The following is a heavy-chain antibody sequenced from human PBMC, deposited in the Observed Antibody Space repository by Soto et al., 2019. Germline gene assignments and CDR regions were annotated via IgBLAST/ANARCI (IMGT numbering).Heavy chain of an antibody. D-gene: IGHD4-17*01. CDR3: ARDYGDYFYYYYMDV. V-gene: IGHV3-7*01. Sequence: GGSLRLSCAASGFTFSNYWMSWVRQAPGKGLEWVANIKLDGSEKYYVDSVKGRFTISRDNAKNSLYLQMNSLRAEDTAVYYCARDYGDYFYYYYMDVWGKGTTVTVSS. J-gene: IGHJ6*03. CDR2: IKLDGSEK. CDR1: GFTFSNYW.